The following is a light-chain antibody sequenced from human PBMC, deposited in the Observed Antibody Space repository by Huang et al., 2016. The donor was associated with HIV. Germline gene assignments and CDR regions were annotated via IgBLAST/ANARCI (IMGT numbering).Light chain of an antibody. CDR3: QQRSNWPGIT. CDR1: QSVSSY. V-gene: IGKV3-11*01. Sequence: EIVLTQSPATLSLFPGERATLSCGASQSVSSYLAWYQQKPGQAPRLLIYDASNRATGIPARLRGSGSGTDFTLTISSLEPEDFAVYYCQQRSNWPGITFGPGTKVDIK. CDR2: DAS. J-gene: IGKJ3*01.